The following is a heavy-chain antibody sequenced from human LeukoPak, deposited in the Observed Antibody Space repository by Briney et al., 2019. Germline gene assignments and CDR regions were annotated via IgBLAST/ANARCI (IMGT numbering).Heavy chain of an antibody. CDR2: ISSSSSYI. Sequence: KSGGFLRLSCAASGFTFSSYSMNWVRQAPGKGLEWVSSISSSSSYIYYADSVKGRFTISRDNAKNSLYLQMNSLRAEDTAVYYCASNSYDSSGYYYSWGLGTLVTVSS. D-gene: IGHD3-22*01. J-gene: IGHJ4*02. CDR1: GFTFSSYS. CDR3: ASNSYDSSGYYYS. V-gene: IGHV3-21*01.